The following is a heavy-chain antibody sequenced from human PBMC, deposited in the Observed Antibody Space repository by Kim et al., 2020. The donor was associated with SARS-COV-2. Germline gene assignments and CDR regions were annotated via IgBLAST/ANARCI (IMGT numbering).Heavy chain of an antibody. Sequence: SETLSLTCTVSGGSISSSSYYWGWIRQPPGKGLEWIGSIYYSGSTYYNPSLKSRVTISVDTSKNQFSLKLSSVTAADTAVYYCARRGLRYFDWLFAFDIWGQGTMVTVSS. CDR3: ARRGLRYFDWLFAFDI. D-gene: IGHD3-9*01. V-gene: IGHV4-39*01. CDR1: GGSISSSSYY. J-gene: IGHJ3*02. CDR2: IYYSGST.